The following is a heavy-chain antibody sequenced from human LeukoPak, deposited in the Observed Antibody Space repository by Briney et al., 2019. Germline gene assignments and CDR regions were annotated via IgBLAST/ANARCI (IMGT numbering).Heavy chain of an antibody. Sequence: ASVKVSCKASGYTFTGYYMHWVRQAPGQGLEWMGWTNPNSGGTKYAQKFQGRVTMTRDTSISTAYMELSGLRSDDTAVYFCARPTIAAALFDYWGQGTLVTVSS. CDR1: GYTFTGYY. CDR3: ARPTIAAALFDY. J-gene: IGHJ4*02. V-gene: IGHV1-2*02. CDR2: TNPNSGGT. D-gene: IGHD6-13*01.